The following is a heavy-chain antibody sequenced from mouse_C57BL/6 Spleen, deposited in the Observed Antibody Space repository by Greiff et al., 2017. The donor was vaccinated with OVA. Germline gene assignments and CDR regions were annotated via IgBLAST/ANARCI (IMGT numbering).Heavy chain of an antibody. V-gene: IGHV5-9*01. CDR2: ISGGGGNT. J-gene: IGHJ1*03. CDR1: GFTFSSYT. CDR3: AKQSPPYWYFDV. Sequence: DVQLVESGGGLVKPGGSLKLSCAASGFTFSSYTMSWVRQTPEKRLEWVATISGGGGNTYYPDSVKGRFTISRDNAKNTLYLQMSSLRSEDTALYYCAKQSPPYWYFDVWGTGTTVTVSS.